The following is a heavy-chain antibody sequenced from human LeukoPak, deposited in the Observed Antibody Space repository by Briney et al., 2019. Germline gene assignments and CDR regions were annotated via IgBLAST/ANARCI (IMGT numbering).Heavy chain of an antibody. CDR3: ARGDY. V-gene: IGHV4-31*03. CDR2: ISYTGST. Sequence: SETLSLTCTVSGGSISSGDYYWSWIRQHPGKGLEWIGFISYTGSTYYNSSLKSRVIISRDTSKNQFSLKLSSVTAADTAVYYCARGDYWGQGTLVTVSS. J-gene: IGHJ4*02. CDR1: GGSISSGDYY.